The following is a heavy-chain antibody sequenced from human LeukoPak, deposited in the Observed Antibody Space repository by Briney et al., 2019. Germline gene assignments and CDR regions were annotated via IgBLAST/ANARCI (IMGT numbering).Heavy chain of an antibody. CDR1: GYMFTAYY. V-gene: IGHV1-2*02. D-gene: IGHD3-22*01. Sequence: ASVKVSCKASGYMFTAYYIHWVRQAPGQGLEWMGWINPNSGGTNYAQKFQGRVTMTRDTSISTAYMELSRLRSDDTAVYFCARRCDTSSYYTYYFDYWGQGTLVTVSS. CDR2: INPNSGGT. CDR3: ARRCDTSSYYTYYFDY. J-gene: IGHJ4*02.